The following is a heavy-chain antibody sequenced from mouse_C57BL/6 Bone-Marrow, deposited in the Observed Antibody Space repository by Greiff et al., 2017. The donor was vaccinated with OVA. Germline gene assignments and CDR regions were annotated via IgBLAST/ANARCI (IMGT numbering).Heavy chain of an antibody. V-gene: IGHV2-2*01. CDR3: ARKDPGSSDWYFDV. CDR1: GFSLTSYG. Sequence: VKLVESGPGLVQPSQSLSITCTVSGFSLTSYGVHWVRQSPGKGLEWLGVIWSGGSTDYNAAFISRLSISKDNSKSQVFFKMNSLQADDTAIYYCARKDPGSSDWYFDVWGTGTTVTVSS. D-gene: IGHD1-1*01. CDR2: IWSGGST. J-gene: IGHJ1*03.